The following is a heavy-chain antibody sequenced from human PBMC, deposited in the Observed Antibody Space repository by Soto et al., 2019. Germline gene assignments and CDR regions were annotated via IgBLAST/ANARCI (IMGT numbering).Heavy chain of an antibody. J-gene: IGHJ6*02. D-gene: IGHD3-16*01. CDR3: AREVRGRGTYYYYYGMDV. Sequence: PSETLSLTCTVSGGSISSGGYYWSWIRQHPGKGLEWIGYIYYSGSTYYNPSLKSRVTISVDTSKNQFSLKLSSVTAADTAVYYCAREVRGRGTYYYYYGMDVWGQGTTVTVSS. CDR2: IYYSGST. CDR1: GGSISSGGYY. V-gene: IGHV4-31*03.